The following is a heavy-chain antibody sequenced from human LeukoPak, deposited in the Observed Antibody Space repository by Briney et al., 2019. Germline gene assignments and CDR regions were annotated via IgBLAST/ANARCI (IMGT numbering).Heavy chain of an antibody. Sequence: ASVKVSCKASGYTFTGYYMHWVRQATGQGLEWMGWMNPNSGNTGYAQKFQGRVTITRNTSISTAYMELSSLRSEDTAVYYCARGLGISSSWYYYYYYYMDVWGKGTTVTVSS. CDR3: ARGLGISSSWYYYYYYYMDV. J-gene: IGHJ6*03. V-gene: IGHV1-8*03. CDR2: MNPNSGNT. D-gene: IGHD6-13*01. CDR1: GYTFTGYY.